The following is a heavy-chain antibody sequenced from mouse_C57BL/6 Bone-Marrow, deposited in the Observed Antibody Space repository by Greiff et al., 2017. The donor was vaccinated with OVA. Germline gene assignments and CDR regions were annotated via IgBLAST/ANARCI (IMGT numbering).Heavy chain of an antibody. CDR2: IYPRSGNT. J-gene: IGHJ2*01. D-gene: IGHD2-4*01. CDR1: GYTFTSYG. V-gene: IGHV1-81*01. CDR3: AREGDYHYFDY. Sequence: VKLVESGAELARPGASVKLSCKASGYTFTSYGISWVKQRTGQGLEWIGEIYPRSGNTYYNEKFKGKATLTADKSSSTAYMELRSLTSEDSAVYFCAREGDYHYFDYWGQGTTLTVSS.